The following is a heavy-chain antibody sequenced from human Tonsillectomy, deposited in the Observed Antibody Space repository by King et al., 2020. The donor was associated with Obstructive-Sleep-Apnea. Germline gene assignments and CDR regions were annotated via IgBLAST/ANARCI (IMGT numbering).Heavy chain of an antibody. CDR3: ARREGSWIFYY. V-gene: IGHV3-73*01. J-gene: IGHJ4*02. D-gene: IGHD6-13*01. CDR1: GFTFSDSA. CDR2: IRSKANSYAT. Sequence: VQLVESGGGLVQPGGSLKLSCAASGFTFSDSAMHWVRQASGKGLEWVGRIRSKANSYATSYAASVKGRFTISRDDSKNTAYLQMNSLKTEDTAVYYCARREGSWIFYYWGQGTLVTVSS.